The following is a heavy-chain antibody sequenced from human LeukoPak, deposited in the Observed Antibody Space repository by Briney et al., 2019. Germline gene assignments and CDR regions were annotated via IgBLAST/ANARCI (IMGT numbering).Heavy chain of an antibody. V-gene: IGHV3-7*01. Sequence: PGGSLRLSCAASGFTFSSCWMTWVRQAPGKGLEWVASIKHDGGEKYYVDSVRGRFTISRDNTMNSLYLQMSSLRAEDTAVYYCATDRGWRTSGYYLYYFEYWGQGTLVTYSS. CDR3: ATDRGWRTSGYYLYYFEY. D-gene: IGHD3-3*01. J-gene: IGHJ4*02. CDR1: GFTFSSCW. CDR2: IKHDGGEK.